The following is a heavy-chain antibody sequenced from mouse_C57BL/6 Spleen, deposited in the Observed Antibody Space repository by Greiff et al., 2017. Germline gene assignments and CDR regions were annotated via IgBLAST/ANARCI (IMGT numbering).Heavy chain of an antibody. CDR3: APTAQGGAWFAY. CDR1: GFNIKDYY. Sequence: VQLQQSGAELVKPGASVKLSCTASGFNIKDYYMHWVKQRTEQGLEWIGRIDPEDGETKYAPNFQGKATITADTSSNTAYLQLSSLTSEDTAVYYCAPTAQGGAWFAYWGQGTLVTVSA. J-gene: IGHJ3*01. CDR2: IDPEDGET. V-gene: IGHV14-2*01. D-gene: IGHD3-2*02.